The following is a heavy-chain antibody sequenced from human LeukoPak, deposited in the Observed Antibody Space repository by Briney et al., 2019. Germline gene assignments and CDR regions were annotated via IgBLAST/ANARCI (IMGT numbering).Heavy chain of an antibody. V-gene: IGHV3-48*01. CDR2: ISSSSSTI. CDR3: ARVGGYSYDPPFDY. D-gene: IGHD5-18*01. Sequence: PGGSLRLSCAASGFTFSSYSMNWVRQAPGKGLEWVSYISSSSSTIYYADSVKGRFTISRDNAKNSLYLQMNSLRAEDTAVYYCARVGGYSYDPPFDYWGQGTLVTVSS. J-gene: IGHJ4*02. CDR1: GFTFSSYS.